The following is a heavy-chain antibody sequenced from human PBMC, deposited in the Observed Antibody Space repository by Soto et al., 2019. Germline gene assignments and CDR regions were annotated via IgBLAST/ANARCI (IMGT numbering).Heavy chain of an antibody. D-gene: IGHD3-3*01. CDR2: ISWDGGST. Sequence: WGSLRVSCASSGFTFDDYTMHWVRQAPGKGLELVYLISWDGGSTYYADSVKGRFTISRDNSKNSLYLQMNSLRTEDTALYYCAKDRKLDTIFGVATSPYYGMDVWGHGTPVTVSS. J-gene: IGHJ6*01. V-gene: IGHV3-43*01. CDR3: AKDRKLDTIFGVATSPYYGMDV. CDR1: GFTFDDYT.